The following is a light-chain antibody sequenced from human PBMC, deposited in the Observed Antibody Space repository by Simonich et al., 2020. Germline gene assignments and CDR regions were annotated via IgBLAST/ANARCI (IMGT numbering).Light chain of an antibody. CDR1: SSDVGGYNY. CDR2: DVS. V-gene: IGLV2-14*03. CDR3: SSYTSSSLVV. Sequence: QSALTQPASVSGSPGQSITISCTGTSSDVGGYNYVSWYQQHPRKAPKLMIYDVSNRTSGVSNRFSGSKSGNTASLTISGLQAEDEADYYCSSYTSSSLVVFGGGTKLTVL. J-gene: IGLJ2*01.